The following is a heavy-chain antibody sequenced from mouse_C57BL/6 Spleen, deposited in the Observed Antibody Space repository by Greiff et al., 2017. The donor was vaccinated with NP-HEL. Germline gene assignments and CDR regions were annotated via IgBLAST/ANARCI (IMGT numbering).Heavy chain of an antibody. V-gene: IGHV5-16*01. CDR3: ARDTTVYFDY. D-gene: IGHD1-1*01. Sequence: DVMLVESEGGLVQPGSSMKLSCTASGFTFSDYYMAWVRQVPEKGLEWVANINYDGSSTYYLDSLKSRFIISRDKAKNILYLQMSSLKSEDTATYYCARDTTVYFDYWGQGTTLTVSS. CDR1: GFTFSDYY. CDR2: INYDGSST. J-gene: IGHJ2*01.